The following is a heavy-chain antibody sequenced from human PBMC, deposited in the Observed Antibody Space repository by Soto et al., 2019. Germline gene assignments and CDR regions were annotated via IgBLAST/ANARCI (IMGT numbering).Heavy chain of an antibody. J-gene: IGHJ4*02. Sequence: PRGSLKISCKGSGYSFTSYWISWVRQMPGKGLEWMGRIDPSDSYTNYSPSFQGHVTISADKSISTAYLQWSSLKASDTAMYYCARDFLTGTSFDYWGQGTLVTVSS. CDR2: IDPSDSYT. CDR3: ARDFLTGTSFDY. V-gene: IGHV5-10-1*01. D-gene: IGHD1-7*01. CDR1: GYSFTSYW.